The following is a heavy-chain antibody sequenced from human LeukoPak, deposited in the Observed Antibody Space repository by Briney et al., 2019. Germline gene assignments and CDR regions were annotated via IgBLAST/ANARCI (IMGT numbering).Heavy chain of an antibody. CDR1: GFTFSSYG. J-gene: IGHJ4*02. CDR3: ARDPSGHEGFDY. Sequence: GGSLRLSCAASGFTFSSYGIHWVRQAPGKGLEWVAVIWYDGIKKYYADSVKGRFTISRDNSKNTLYLQMNSLRAEDTAVYYCARDPSGHEGFDYWGQGTLVTVSS. D-gene: IGHD2-15*01. CDR2: IWYDGIKK. V-gene: IGHV3-33*01.